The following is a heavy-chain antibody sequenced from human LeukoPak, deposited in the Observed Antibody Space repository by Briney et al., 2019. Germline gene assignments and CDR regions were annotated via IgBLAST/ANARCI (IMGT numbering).Heavy chain of an antibody. CDR3: GSLATPGLYFDY. Sequence: PSETLSLTCTVSGGSIGSDIYYWSWIRQHPGKGLEWIGYIHHSGSTFYNPSLKSRITISVDTSKYQFSLRLRSVTAADTAVYYCGSLATPGLYFDYWGLGTLVTVSS. V-gene: IGHV4-31*03. D-gene: IGHD6-6*01. J-gene: IGHJ4*02. CDR2: IHHSGST. CDR1: GGSIGSDIYY.